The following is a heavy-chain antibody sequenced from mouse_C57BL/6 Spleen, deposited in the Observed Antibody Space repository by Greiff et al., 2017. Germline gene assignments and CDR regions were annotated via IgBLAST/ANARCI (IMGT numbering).Heavy chain of an antibody. V-gene: IGHV5-9*01. CDR3: ARRGLYDGSYYFDY. CDR1: GFTFSSYT. D-gene: IGHD2-3*01. Sequence: EVKLVESGGGLVKPGGSLKLSCAASGFTFSSYTMSWVRQTPEKRLEWVATISGGGGNTYYPDSVKGRFTISRDNAKNTLYLQMSSLRSEDTALYYCARRGLYDGSYYFDYWGQGTTLTVSS. J-gene: IGHJ2*01. CDR2: ISGGGGNT.